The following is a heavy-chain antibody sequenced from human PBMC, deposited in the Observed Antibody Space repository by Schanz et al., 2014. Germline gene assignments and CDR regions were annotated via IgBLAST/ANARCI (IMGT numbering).Heavy chain of an antibody. J-gene: IGHJ6*03. CDR3: ARVKYCTITRCYRTETEGIYYMAV. D-gene: IGHD2-2*01. V-gene: IGHV3-23*01. CDR2: ISSGGGST. Sequence: EVQLLESGGGLVQPGGSLRLSCLASGFAFSSYGMNWLRQAPGKGLEWVSSISSGGGSTYYADSVKGRFTISRDNSKNTLYLQMKSLRAEDTAVYYCARVKYCTITRCYRTETEGIYYMAVWGKGTTVTVSS. CDR1: GFAFSSYG.